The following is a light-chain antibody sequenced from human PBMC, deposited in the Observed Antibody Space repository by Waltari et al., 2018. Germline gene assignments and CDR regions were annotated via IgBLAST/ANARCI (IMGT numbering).Light chain of an antibody. CDR2: GAS. J-gene: IGKJ1*01. V-gene: IGKV3-20*01. CDR1: RSVTGNY. Sequence: EIVLPQSPGTLSLSPGERATLSCRASRSVTGNYLAWYQQKPGQAPRLLIYGASNRAAGIPDRFSGSGSRTDFTLIISRLEPEDFAVYYCQHYDNSPLTFGQGTKVEVK. CDR3: QHYDNSPLT.